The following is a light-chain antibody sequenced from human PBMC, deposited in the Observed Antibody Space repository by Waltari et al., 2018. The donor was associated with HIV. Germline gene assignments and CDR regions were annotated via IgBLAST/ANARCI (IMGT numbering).Light chain of an antibody. CDR1: SLRSYY. Sequence: SSELTQDPAVSVALGQTVRITCQGDSLRSYYASWYQQKPGQAPVLVIYVKNNRPSGIPDRFAGSSSGNTASCTITGAQAEDEADYYCNSRDSSGNLVVFGGGTKLTVL. V-gene: IGLV3-19*01. CDR3: NSRDSSGNLVV. J-gene: IGLJ2*01. CDR2: VKN.